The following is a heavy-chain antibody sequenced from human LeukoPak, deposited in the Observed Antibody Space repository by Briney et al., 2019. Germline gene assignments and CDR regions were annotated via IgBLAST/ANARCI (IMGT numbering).Heavy chain of an antibody. CDR2: INHSGST. CDR3: ASLGVGATHDFDY. Sequence: SETLSLTCAVYGGSFSGYYWSWIRQPPGKGLEWIGEINHSGSTNYNPSLKSRVTISVDPSKNQFSLKLSSVTAADTAVYYCASLGVGATHDFDYWGQGTLVTVSS. CDR1: GGSFSGYY. D-gene: IGHD1-26*01. J-gene: IGHJ4*02. V-gene: IGHV4-34*01.